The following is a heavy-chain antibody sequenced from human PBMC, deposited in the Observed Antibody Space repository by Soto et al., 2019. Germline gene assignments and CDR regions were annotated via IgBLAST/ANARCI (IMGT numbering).Heavy chain of an antibody. Sequence: QITLKESGPTLVKPTQTLMLTCTFSGFSLSTSGVGVGWIRQPPGKALEWLALIYWDDDKRYSPSLKSRLTITKDTSKNQVVLTMTNMDPVDTATYYCAHRRSYCSGGSCYSGFDYWGQGTLVTVSS. V-gene: IGHV2-5*02. D-gene: IGHD2-15*01. CDR1: GFSLSTSGVG. CDR2: IYWDDDK. CDR3: AHRRSYCSGGSCYSGFDY. J-gene: IGHJ4*02.